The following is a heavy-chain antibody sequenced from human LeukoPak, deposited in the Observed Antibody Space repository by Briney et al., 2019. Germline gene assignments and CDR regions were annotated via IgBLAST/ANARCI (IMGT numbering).Heavy chain of an antibody. V-gene: IGHV3-21*01. Sequence: PGGSLRLSCAASGFTFSSYSMSWVRQAPGKGLEWVSSISSSSSYIYYADSVKGRFTISRDNAKNSLYLQMNSLRAEDTAVYYCARDFTYSSSSRGPFDYWGQGTLVTVSS. CDR1: GFTFSSYS. J-gene: IGHJ4*02. D-gene: IGHD6-6*01. CDR2: ISSSSSYI. CDR3: ARDFTYSSSSRGPFDY.